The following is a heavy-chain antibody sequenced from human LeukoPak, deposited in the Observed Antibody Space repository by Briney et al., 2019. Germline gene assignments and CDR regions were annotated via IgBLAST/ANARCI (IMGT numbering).Heavy chain of an antibody. V-gene: IGHV4-4*07. Sequence: ASETLSLTCTVSGGSISNYYWSWIRQPAGKGLEWIGRIHSSGSTNYNPSLKSRVTISVDKSKNQFSLRLSSVIAADTAVYFCARDRCEGYCTSFDSWGQGTLLTVSS. CDR2: IHSSGST. D-gene: IGHD2-8*01. J-gene: IGHJ5*01. CDR1: GGSISNYY. CDR3: ARDRCEGYCTSFDS.